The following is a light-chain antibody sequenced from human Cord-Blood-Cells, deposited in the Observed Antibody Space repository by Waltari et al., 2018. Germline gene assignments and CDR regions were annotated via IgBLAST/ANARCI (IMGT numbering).Light chain of an antibody. CDR2: WAS. J-gene: IGKJ1*01. Sequence: DIVMTQSPDSLAVSLGERATINCKSSQSVLYSSNNKNYLAWYQQKPGQPPKLLMYWASTRESGVPDRFSGSGSGTDFTLTISGLQAEDVAVYYCQQYYSTPQTFGQGTKVEIK. CDR3: QQYYSTPQT. V-gene: IGKV4-1*01. CDR1: QSVLYSSNNKNY.